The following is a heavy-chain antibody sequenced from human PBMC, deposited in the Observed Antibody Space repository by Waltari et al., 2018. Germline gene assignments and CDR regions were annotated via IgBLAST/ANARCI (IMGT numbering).Heavy chain of an antibody. V-gene: IGHV3-53*01. CDR3: ARGSSSSDFWSGYYQYYFDY. J-gene: IGHJ4*02. CDR2: IYSGGST. D-gene: IGHD3-3*01. Sequence: EVQLVESGGGLIQPGGSLRLSCAASGFTVSSNYMSWVRQAPGQGLEWVSVIYSGGSTYYADSVKGRFTISRDNSKNTLYLHMNSLRAEDTAVYYCARGSSSSDFWSGYYQYYFDYWGQGTLVTVSS. CDR1: GFTVSSNY.